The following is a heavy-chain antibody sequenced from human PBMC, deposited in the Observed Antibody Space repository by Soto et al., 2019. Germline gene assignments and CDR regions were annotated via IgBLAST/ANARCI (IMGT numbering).Heavy chain of an antibody. CDR2: IRGSGTYK. D-gene: IGHD4-17*01. V-gene: IGHV3-21*01. CDR1: GFTFKTYS. J-gene: IGHJ4*02. Sequence: GGSLRLSCVASGFTFKTYSMHWFRQAPGRGPEWVSSIRGSGTYKYYADSVKGRVTISRDNANNSLFLQMNSLRADDTANYYCVRALYGDGVRFWGFDCWGQGTVVTVSS. CDR3: VRALYGDGVRFWGFDC.